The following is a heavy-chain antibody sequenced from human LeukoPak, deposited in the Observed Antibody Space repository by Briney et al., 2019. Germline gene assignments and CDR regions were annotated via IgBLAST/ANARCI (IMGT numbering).Heavy chain of an antibody. J-gene: IGHJ4*02. CDR3: ARGHSSGWYYFDS. D-gene: IGHD6-19*01. Sequence: GGSLRLSCAVSGFTFGIYAMTWVRQAPGRGLEWVSTISGGGGTTHFADSVKGRFTISRDNSGSTLYLQMNSLRAEDTAVYWCARGHSSGWYYFDSWGQGTLVTVSS. CDR2: ISGGGGTT. V-gene: IGHV3-23*01. CDR1: GFTFGIYA.